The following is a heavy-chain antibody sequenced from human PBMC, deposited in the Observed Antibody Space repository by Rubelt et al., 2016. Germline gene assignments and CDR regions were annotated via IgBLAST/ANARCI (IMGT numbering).Heavy chain of an antibody. CDR1: GDSIRSSDDY. CDR2: TYHSGTT. J-gene: IGHJ4*02. CDR3: ARGVGPYYFDY. V-gene: IGHV4-39*07. D-gene: IGHD2-15*01. Sequence: QLQLQESGPGLVKPSETLSLTCTVSGDSIRSSDDYWAWIRQPPGKGLEWIGSTYHSGTTFYNPALQGRVTISVDTSKNQFFLNLSSVTAADTAVYYCARGVGPYYFDYWGQGTLVTVSS.